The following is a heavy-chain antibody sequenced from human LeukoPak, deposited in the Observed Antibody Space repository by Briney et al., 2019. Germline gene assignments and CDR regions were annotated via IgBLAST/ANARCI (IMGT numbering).Heavy chain of an antibody. Sequence: PGGSLRLSCAASGFTFDDYAMHWVRQTPGKGLEWVSLITWNGGNTYYADSVKGRFTISRDNSENSLYLQMNSLRPEDTALYYCAKGRYLQLVAFDYWAREPWSPSPQ. CDR1: GFTFDDYA. CDR3: AKGRYLQLVAFDY. CDR2: ITWNGGNT. J-gene: IGHJ4*02. D-gene: IGHD6-13*01. V-gene: IGHV3-43D*03.